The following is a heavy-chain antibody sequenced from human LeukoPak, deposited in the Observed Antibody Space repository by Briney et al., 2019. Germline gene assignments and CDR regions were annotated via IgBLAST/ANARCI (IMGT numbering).Heavy chain of an antibody. J-gene: IGHJ4*02. CDR1: GGSISSHY. D-gene: IGHD2-2*01. V-gene: IGHV4-59*11. CDR2: IYYSGST. Sequence: PSETLSPTCTVSGGSISSHYWSWIRQPPGKGLEWIGYIYYSGSTNYNPSLKSRVTISVDTSKNQFSLKLSSVTAADTAVYYCARGLDCSSTSCWEEFDYWGQGTLVTVSS. CDR3: ARGLDCSSTSCWEEFDY.